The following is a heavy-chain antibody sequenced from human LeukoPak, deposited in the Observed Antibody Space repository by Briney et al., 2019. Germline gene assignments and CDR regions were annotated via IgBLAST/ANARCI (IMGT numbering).Heavy chain of an antibody. Sequence: PSETLSLTCTVSGGSISSGDYYWSWLRQPPGKGLEWIGYIYYSGSTYYNPSLKSRVTISVDTSKNQFSLKLSSVTAADTAVYYCASTICISTSCYPGVVDYWGQGTLVTVSS. D-gene: IGHD2-2*01. CDR2: IYYSGST. V-gene: IGHV4-30-4*01. CDR1: GGSISSGDYY. CDR3: ASTICISTSCYPGVVDY. J-gene: IGHJ4*02.